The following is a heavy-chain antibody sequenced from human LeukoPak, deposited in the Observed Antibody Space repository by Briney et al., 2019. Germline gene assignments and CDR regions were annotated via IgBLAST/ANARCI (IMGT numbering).Heavy chain of an antibody. CDR3: TRGSGPLYFDF. Sequence: HTGGSLRLSCAASGFSLRSYAIHWVHQAPGKGLEYVSAMSHDGGTTYYADSVKGRFTVSRHNSRNMVYLQMGGLRAEDMAVYYCTRGSGPLYFDFWGQGTQVTVSS. J-gene: IGHJ4*02. CDR1: GFSLRSYA. CDR2: MSHDGGTT. D-gene: IGHD6-19*01. V-gene: IGHV3-64*02.